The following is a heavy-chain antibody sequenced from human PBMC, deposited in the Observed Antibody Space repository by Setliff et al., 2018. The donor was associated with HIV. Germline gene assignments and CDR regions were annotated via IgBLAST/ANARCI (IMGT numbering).Heavy chain of an antibody. D-gene: IGHD3-10*01. Sequence: SETLSLTCSVSSGSITSYYWSRIRQPAGKGLEWVGRMFVGGDTNYNPSLKSRLTISVDTSRRQFSLRLTSVTTADTAVYYCARGLYGSGSFFFDAWGQGAQVTVSS. J-gene: IGHJ4*03. CDR1: SGSITSYY. V-gene: IGHV4-4*07. CDR2: MFVGGDT. CDR3: ARGLYGSGSFFFDA.